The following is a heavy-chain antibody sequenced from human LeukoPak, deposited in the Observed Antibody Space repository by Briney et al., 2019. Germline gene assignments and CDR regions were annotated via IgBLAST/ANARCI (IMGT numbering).Heavy chain of an antibody. CDR1: GFTFCDHA. CDR3: SRGGVAGTVRY. V-gene: IGHV3-49*03. J-gene: IGHJ4*02. CDR2: IRTKAYGETT. Sequence: GGSLRLSCKGSGFTFCDHAVSWFRQPPGKGLEWVGFIRTKAYGETTGYAASVKGRFIISRDDSESIAYLQMNSLKTEDTAVYYCSRGGVAGTVRYWGQGTVVTVSS. D-gene: IGHD6-19*01.